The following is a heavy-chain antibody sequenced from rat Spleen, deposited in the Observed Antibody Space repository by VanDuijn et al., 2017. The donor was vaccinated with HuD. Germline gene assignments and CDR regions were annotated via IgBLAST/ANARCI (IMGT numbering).Heavy chain of an antibody. CDR2: ISPSGGGT. CDR1: GFTFSCYD. Sequence: EVQLVESGGGLVQPGRSLKFSCAASGFTFSCYDMHWIRQAPTKGLEWVASISPSGGGTYYRDSVKGRFTISRDNAKSTLSLQMDSLKSEDTATYYCTTQGIIRIPLFDYWGQGVMVTVSS. J-gene: IGHJ2*01. CDR3: TTQGIIRIPLFDY. V-gene: IGHV5-19*01. D-gene: IGHD4-3*01.